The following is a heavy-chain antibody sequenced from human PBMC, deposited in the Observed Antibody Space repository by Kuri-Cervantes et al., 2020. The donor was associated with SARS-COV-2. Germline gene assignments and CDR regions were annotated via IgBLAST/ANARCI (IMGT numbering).Heavy chain of an antibody. CDR1: GYTFTSYY. CDR2: INPNSGGT. CDR3: ARGEGLRPPTRGVTFDY. V-gene: IGHV1-2*02. D-gene: IGHD5-18*01. J-gene: IGHJ4*02. Sequence: ASVKVSCKASGYTFTSYYMHWVRQAPGQGLEWMGWINPNSGGTNYAQKFQGRVTMTRDTSISTAYMELSRLRSDDTAVYYCARGEGLRPPTRGVTFDYWGQGTLVTVSS.